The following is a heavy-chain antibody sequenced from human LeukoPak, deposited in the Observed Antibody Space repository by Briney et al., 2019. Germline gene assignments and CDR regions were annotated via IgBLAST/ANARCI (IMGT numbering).Heavy chain of an antibody. Sequence: ASETLSLTCAVYGGSFSGYYWSWIRQPPGKGLEWIGEINHSGGTNYNPSLKSRVTISVDTSKNQFSLKLSSVTAADTAVYYCARRTGPVGLWGQGTLVTVSS. J-gene: IGHJ4*02. V-gene: IGHV4-34*01. CDR2: INHSGGT. CDR1: GGSFSGYY. CDR3: ARRTGPVGL. D-gene: IGHD1-14*01.